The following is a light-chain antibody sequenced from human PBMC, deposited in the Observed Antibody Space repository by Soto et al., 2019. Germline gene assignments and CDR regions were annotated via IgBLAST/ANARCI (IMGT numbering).Light chain of an antibody. CDR1: SSDVGGYNY. CDR3: SSYTSSSTPAYV. CDR2: DVS. J-gene: IGLJ1*01. Sequence: QSGQTRPVYGWRAAGEAITISRNGTSSDVGGYNYVSWYQQHPGKAPKLMIYDVSNRPSGVSNRFSGSKSGNTASLTISGLQAEDEADYYCSSYTSSSTPAYVFGTGTKVTVL. V-gene: IGLV2-14*01.